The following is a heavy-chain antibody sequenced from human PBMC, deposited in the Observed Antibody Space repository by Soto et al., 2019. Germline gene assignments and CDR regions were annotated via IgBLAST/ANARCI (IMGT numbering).Heavy chain of an antibody. CDR1: GFTFSSYS. CDR3: AKEIYTYSGAAFDI. V-gene: IGHV3-21*04. J-gene: IGHJ3*02. CDR2: ISSSGSTI. Sequence: GGSLRLSCAASGFTFSSYSMNWVRQAPGKGLEWVSSISSSGSTIYYSYAEYVKGRFSISRDNAKNSVYLQMNSLKPEDTALYYCAKEIYTYSGAAFDIWGQGTMVTVSS. D-gene: IGHD2-21*01.